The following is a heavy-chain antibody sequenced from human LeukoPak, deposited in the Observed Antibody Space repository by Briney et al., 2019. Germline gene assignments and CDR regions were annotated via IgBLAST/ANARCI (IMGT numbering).Heavy chain of an antibody. D-gene: IGHD2-8*01. CDR2: IGIVGDT. CDR3: ARDLYGTFDY. J-gene: IGHJ4*02. V-gene: IGHV3-13*01. Sequence: GGSLRLSCAASGFTFSSYAMSWVRQAPGKGLEWVSLIGIVGDTDYSGSVKGRFTISREDAKNSFFLQMNNLRVGDTAVYYCARDLYGTFDYWGQGTLVTVSS. CDR1: GFTFSSYA.